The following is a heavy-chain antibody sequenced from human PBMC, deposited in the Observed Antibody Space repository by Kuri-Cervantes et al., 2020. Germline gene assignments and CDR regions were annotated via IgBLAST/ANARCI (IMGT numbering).Heavy chain of an antibody. Sequence: ASVKVSCKASGGTFSSYAISWVRRAPGQGLEWMGWISAYNGNTNYAQKLQGRVTMTTDTSTSTAYMELRSLRSDDTAVYYCAKHLVDYDYIWGSYRYGFPFDYWGQGTLVTVSS. D-gene: IGHD3-16*02. CDR2: ISAYNGNT. CDR1: GGTFSSYA. V-gene: IGHV1-18*01. J-gene: IGHJ4*02. CDR3: AKHLVDYDYIWGSYRYGFPFDY.